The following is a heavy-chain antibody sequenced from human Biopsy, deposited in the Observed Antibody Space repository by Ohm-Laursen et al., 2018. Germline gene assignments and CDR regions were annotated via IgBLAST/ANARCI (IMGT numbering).Heavy chain of an antibody. CDR1: GVSINTGGYY. CDR3: TRAGGGKIYGL. Sequence: TLSLTCTVSGVSINTGGYYWTWIRQPPGTGLEWIGNIRYSGNTLYNPSLKSQLTISVDTSRNQFSLKLTSVTAADTALYYCTRAGGGKIYGLWGQGTLVAVSS. V-gene: IGHV4-31*01. J-gene: IGHJ4*02. D-gene: IGHD3-16*01. CDR2: IRYSGNT.